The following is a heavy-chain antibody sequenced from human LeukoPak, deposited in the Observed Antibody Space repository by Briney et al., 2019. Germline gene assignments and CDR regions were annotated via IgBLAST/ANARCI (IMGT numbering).Heavy chain of an antibody. CDR3: ARAYGKWNDVYFYAFDL. V-gene: IGHV3-74*01. CDR1: GFTFSSYW. CDR2: INSDVSST. Sequence: GGSLRLSCAASGFTFSSYWMHWVRQAPGKGLVWVSRINSDVSSTSYADSVKGRFTVSRDNAKSSLYLQMNSLRAEDTALYYCARAYGKWNDVYFYAFDLWGQGTMVTVSS. D-gene: IGHD1-20*01. J-gene: IGHJ3*01.